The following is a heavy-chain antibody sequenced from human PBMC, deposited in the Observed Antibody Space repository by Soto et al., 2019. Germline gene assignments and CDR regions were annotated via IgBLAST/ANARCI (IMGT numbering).Heavy chain of an antibody. CDR2: IFHGGNT. V-gene: IGHV4-38-2*01. D-gene: IGHD2-15*01. CDR1: GFFISRWNY. Sequence: SETLSLTCAVSGFFISRWNYWGWIRKPPGKGLEWIGGIFHGGNTYYNPSLKSRVTISVDMSKDQVFLKLNSVTAAETAVYYCARARWYDAFDVWGQGTVVTVSS. CDR3: ARARWYDAFDV. J-gene: IGHJ3*01.